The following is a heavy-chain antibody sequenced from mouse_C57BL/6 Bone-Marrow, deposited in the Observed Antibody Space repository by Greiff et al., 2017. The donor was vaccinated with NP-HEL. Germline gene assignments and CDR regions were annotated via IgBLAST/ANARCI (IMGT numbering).Heavy chain of an antibody. CDR1: GYTFTSYW. CDR2: IDPSDSYT. D-gene: IGHD1-1*01. V-gene: IGHV1-69*01. Sequence: QVQLQQPGAELVMPGASVKLSCKASGYTFTSYWMHWVKQRPGQGLEWIGEIDPSDSYTNYNQQFKGKSTLTVDKSSSTAYMQLSSLTSEDSAVYYCARDYGSSHSFDYWGQGTTLTVSS. CDR3: ARDYGSSHSFDY. J-gene: IGHJ2*01.